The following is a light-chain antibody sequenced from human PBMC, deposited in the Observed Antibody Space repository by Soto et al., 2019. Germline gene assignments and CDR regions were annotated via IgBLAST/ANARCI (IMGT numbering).Light chain of an antibody. CDR1: PSAGTTY. Sequence: EIVLTQSPGTLSLSPGERATLSCRASPSAGTTYLAWYQQKPGQAPRLLIYGTSSRAAGIPDRFSGSGSGTDFTLAINRLEPEDFAVYYCHHFVNSLTWTLGQGTKADIK. J-gene: IGKJ1*01. CDR3: HHFVNSLTWT. V-gene: IGKV3-20*01. CDR2: GTS.